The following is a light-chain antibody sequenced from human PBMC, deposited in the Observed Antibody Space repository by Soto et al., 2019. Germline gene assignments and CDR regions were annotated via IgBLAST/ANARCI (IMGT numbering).Light chain of an antibody. J-gene: IGLJ2*01. Sequence: QSALTQPASVSGSPGQSITISCTGTSSDVGGYNYVSWYQQHPGKAPKLMIYDVSNRPSGVSNRFSGSKSGNTASLTISGLQDEDGADYYCSSYTSSSTLVFGGGTKLTVL. CDR2: DVS. CDR3: SSYTSSSTLV. V-gene: IGLV2-14*01. CDR1: SSDVGGYNY.